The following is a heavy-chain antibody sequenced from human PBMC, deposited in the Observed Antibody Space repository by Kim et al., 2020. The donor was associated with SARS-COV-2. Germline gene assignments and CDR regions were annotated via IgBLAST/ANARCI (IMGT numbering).Heavy chain of an antibody. CDR3: ARARFIAAAATGAFDI. Sequence: KFQGRVTITRDTSASTAYMELSSLRSEDTAVYYCARARFIAAAATGAFDIWGQGTMVTVSS. J-gene: IGHJ3*02. V-gene: IGHV1-3*01. D-gene: IGHD6-13*01.